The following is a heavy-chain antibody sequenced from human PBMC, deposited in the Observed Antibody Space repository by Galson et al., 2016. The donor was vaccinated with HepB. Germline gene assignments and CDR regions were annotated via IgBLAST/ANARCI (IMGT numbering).Heavy chain of an antibody. Sequence: SLRLSCAASGFTFSSFWMAWVRQAPGKGLEWVAMIHNAGSDKYYVGSVKGRFTISRDNAQNSLYLQMHSLRAEDTAVYYCVKEARSGSYSGTFDYWGQGTLVTVAS. CDR2: IHNAGSDK. D-gene: IGHD3-10*01. CDR1: GFTFSSFW. CDR3: VKEARSGSYSGTFDY. J-gene: IGHJ4*02. V-gene: IGHV3-7*01.